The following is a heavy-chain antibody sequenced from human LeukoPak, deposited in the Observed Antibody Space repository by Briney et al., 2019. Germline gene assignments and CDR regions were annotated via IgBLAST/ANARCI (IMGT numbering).Heavy chain of an antibody. CDR3: SYGSGRNYYYYMDV. V-gene: IGHV4-34*01. CDR1: GGSFSGYY. Sequence: SETLSLTCAVYGGSFSGYYWSWIRQPPGKGLEWIGEINHSGSTNYNPSLKSRVTISVDTSKNQFSLKLSSVTAADTAVYYCSYGSGRNYYYYMDVWGKGTTVTISS. CDR2: INHSGST. J-gene: IGHJ6*03. D-gene: IGHD3-10*01.